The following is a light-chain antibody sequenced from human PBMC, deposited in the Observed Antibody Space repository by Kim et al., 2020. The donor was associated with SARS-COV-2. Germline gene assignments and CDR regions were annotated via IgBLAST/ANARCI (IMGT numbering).Light chain of an antibody. CDR2: RDS. CDR3: QVWDSSTGKV. CDR1: NIGSKN. J-gene: IGLJ2*01. V-gene: IGLV3-9*01. Sequence: VARGQTARITCGGNNIGSKNVHWYQQKPGQAPVLVIYRDSKRPSGIPERFSGSNSGNTATLTISRAQAGDEADYHCQVWDSSTGKVFGGGTQLTVL.